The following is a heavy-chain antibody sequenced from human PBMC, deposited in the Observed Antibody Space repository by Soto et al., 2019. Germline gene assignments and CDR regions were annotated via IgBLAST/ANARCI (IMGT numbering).Heavy chain of an antibody. J-gene: IGHJ4*02. D-gene: IGHD3-10*01. Sequence: GESLKISCKGSVYSFTSYWITWVRQMPGKGLEWMGRIDPSDSYTNYSPSFQGHVTISADKSISTAYLQWSSLKASDTAMYYCARRSGSYYNSVDYWGQGTLVTVSS. CDR1: VYSFTSYW. V-gene: IGHV5-10-1*01. CDR2: IDPSDSYT. CDR3: ARRSGSYYNSVDY.